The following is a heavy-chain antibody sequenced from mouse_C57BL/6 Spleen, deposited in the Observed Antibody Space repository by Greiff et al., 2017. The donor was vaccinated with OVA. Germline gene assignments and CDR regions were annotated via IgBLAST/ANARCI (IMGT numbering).Heavy chain of an antibody. CDR1: GYTFTSYW. D-gene: IGHD1-1*01. CDR2: IDPSDSYT. J-gene: IGHJ1*03. V-gene: IGHV1-69*01. Sequence: QVQLQQPGAELVMPGASVKLSCKASGYTFTSYWMHWVKQRPGQGLEWIGEIDPSDSYTNYNQKFKGKSTLTVDKSSSTAYMPLSSLTSEDSAVYYSARGYYGSRRGYFDVWGTGTTVTVSS. CDR3: ARGYYGSRRGYFDV.